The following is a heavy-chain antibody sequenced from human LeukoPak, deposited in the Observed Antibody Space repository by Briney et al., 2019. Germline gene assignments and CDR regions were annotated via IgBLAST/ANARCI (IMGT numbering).Heavy chain of an antibody. CDR1: GFTFSSYS. V-gene: IGHV3-21*01. D-gene: IGHD2-15*01. Sequence: GGSLRLSCAASGFTFSSYSMNWVRQAPGKGLEWVSSISSSSSYIYYADSVRGRFTISRDNAKNSLYLQMNSLRAEDTAVYYCAIELPSVTVCSGGSCYTYYYYGMDVWGQGTTVTVSS. J-gene: IGHJ6*02. CDR3: AIELPSVTVCSGGSCYTYYYYGMDV. CDR2: ISSSSSYI.